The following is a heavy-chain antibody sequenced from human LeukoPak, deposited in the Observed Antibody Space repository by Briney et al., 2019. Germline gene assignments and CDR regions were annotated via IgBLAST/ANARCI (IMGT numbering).Heavy chain of an antibody. V-gene: IGHV2-70*11. CDR1: GFSLTNYGMC. D-gene: IGHD5-18*01. J-gene: IGHJ4*02. Sequence: SGPALVKPTQTLTLACSFSGFSLTNYGMCVSWIRQSPGKPLEWLARIDWDGDEWFTTSLKTRLSISKDTSKNQVVLTMTNMDPADTATYYCARDQMTDMVLGIFDYWGQGTLVTVSS. CDR3: ARDQMTDMVLGIFDY. CDR2: IDWDGDE.